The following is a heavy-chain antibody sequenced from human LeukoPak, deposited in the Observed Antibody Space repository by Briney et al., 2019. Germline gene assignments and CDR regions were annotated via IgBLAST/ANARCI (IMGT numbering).Heavy chain of an antibody. CDR2: IRNDESNK. CDR1: GFTFSSYG. CDR3: AKAPGSGNEVYYYYYMDV. J-gene: IGHJ6*03. V-gene: IGHV3-30*02. D-gene: IGHD3-10*01. Sequence: GGSLRLSCAASGFTFSSYGMHWVRQAPGKGLEWVAFIRNDESNKYYADSVRGRFTISRDNSKNTLYLQMNSLRAEDTAVYYCAKAPGSGNEVYYYYYMDVWGKGTTVTVSS.